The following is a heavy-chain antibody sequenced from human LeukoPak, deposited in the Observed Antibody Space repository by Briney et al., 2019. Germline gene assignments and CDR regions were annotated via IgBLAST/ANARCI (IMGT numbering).Heavy chain of an antibody. D-gene: IGHD2-15*01. J-gene: IGHJ4*02. Sequence: SETLSLTCTVSGGSISSYYWSWIRQPPGKGLGWIGYIYYSGSTNYNPSLKSRVTISVDTSKNQFSLNLSSVTAADTAVYYCARAASRAATYDYWGQGTLVTVSS. V-gene: IGHV4-59*01. CDR2: IYYSGST. CDR3: ARAASRAATYDY. CDR1: GGSISSYY.